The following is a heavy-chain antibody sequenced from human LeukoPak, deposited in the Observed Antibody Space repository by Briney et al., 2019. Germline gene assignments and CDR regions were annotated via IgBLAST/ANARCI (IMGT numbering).Heavy chain of an antibody. CDR1: GLTFRNYA. D-gene: IGHD2-15*01. Sequence: GGSLRLSCAASGLTFRNYAMSWVRQAPGKGLEWVSVICANDGNTYYADAVKGRFTISRDNSKDTLYLQMDSLRAEDTAVFYCAKGSGSSCYSPCDYWGQGILVTVSS. J-gene: IGHJ4*02. V-gene: IGHV3-23*01. CDR2: ICANDGNT. CDR3: AKGSGSSCYSPCDY.